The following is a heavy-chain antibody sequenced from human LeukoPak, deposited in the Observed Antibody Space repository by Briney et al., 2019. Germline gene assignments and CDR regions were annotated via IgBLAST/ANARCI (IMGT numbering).Heavy chain of an antibody. Sequence: GGSLRLSCAASGFTFGTYWMHWVGQAPGKGLVWVSRINTDGTDTNYADSVKGRFTISRDNAKNTLSLQMNSLRAEDTAVYYCVCTGIGHWGQGTLVTVSP. CDR1: GFTFGTYW. J-gene: IGHJ4*02. CDR2: INTDGTDT. V-gene: IGHV3-74*01. D-gene: IGHD2-8*02. CDR3: VCTGIGH.